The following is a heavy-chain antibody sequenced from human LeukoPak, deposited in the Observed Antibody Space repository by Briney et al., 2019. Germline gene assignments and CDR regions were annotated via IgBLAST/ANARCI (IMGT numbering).Heavy chain of an antibody. J-gene: IGHJ4*02. Sequence: SKTLSLTCAVYSGSFSGYYWSWIRQPPGKGLEWIGEINHSGSTNYNPSLKSRVTISVDTSKNHFSLKLSSVTAADTAVYYCARDFRGGYDFWSGYYTPYYFDYWGQGTLVTVSP. CDR2: INHSGST. CDR3: ARDFRGGYDFWSGYYTPYYFDY. CDR1: SGSFSGYY. V-gene: IGHV4-34*01. D-gene: IGHD3-3*01.